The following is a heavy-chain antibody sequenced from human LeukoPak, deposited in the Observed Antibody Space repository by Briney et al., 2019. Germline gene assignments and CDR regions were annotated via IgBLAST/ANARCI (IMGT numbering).Heavy chain of an antibody. J-gene: IGHJ4*02. D-gene: IGHD2/OR15-2a*01. Sequence: ASVKVSCKASGYTFTDYYIQWVRQAPGQALEWMGWINPNTGNTNYAQKFQGRVTMTGDTSITTAYMELSSLTSGDTAVYFCARRTPQYCTSSACYADYWGQGTLVTVSS. CDR3: ARRTPQYCTSSACYADY. CDR2: INPNTGNT. V-gene: IGHV1-2*02. CDR1: GYTFTDYY.